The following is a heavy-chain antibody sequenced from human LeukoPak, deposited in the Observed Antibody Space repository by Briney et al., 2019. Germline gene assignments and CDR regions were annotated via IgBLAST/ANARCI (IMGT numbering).Heavy chain of an antibody. CDR3: ARSSSSSTYYDYVWGSYRTNYYYYMDV. V-gene: IGHV1-18*01. J-gene: IGHJ6*03. CDR2: ISAYNGNT. Sequence: ASVKVSCKASGYTFTSYGISWVRQAPGQGLEWMGWISAYNGNTNYAQKLQGRVTMTTDTSTSTAYLELRSLRSDDTAVYYCARSSSSSTYYDYVWGSYRTNYYYYMDVWGKGTTVTISS. D-gene: IGHD3-16*02. CDR1: GYTFTSYG.